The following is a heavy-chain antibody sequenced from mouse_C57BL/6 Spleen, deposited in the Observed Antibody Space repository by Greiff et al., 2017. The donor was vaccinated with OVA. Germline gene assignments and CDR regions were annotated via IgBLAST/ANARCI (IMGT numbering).Heavy chain of an antibody. Sequence: QVQLKESVAELVRPGTSVKMSCKASGYTFTNYWIGWAKQRPGHGLEWIGDIYPGGGYTNYNEKFKGKATLTADKSSSTAYMQFSSLTSEDSAIYYCARRDYPAWFAYWGQGTLVTVSA. CDR2: IYPGGGYT. CDR3: ARRDYPAWFAY. V-gene: IGHV1-63*01. D-gene: IGHD5-5*01. CDR1: GYTFTNYW. J-gene: IGHJ3*01.